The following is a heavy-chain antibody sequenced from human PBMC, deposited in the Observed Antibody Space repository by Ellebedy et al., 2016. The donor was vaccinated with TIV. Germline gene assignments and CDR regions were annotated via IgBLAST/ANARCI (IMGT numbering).Heavy chain of an antibody. Sequence: PGGSLRLSCAASGFSFSDYCMTWVRQGPGKGLEWVARILQDGHGKYYVDSVKGRFTISRDNARYSVYLQMSSLRAEDTAMYYCARDDYFGSGRVWSPIDLWGQGTLVTVSS. CDR2: ILQDGHGK. V-gene: IGHV3-7*01. D-gene: IGHD3-10*01. CDR1: GFSFSDYC. CDR3: ARDDYFGSGRVWSPIDL. J-gene: IGHJ1*01.